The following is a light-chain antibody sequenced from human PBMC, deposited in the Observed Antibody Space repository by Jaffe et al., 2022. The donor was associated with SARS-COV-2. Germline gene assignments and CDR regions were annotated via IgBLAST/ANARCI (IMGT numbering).Light chain of an antibody. CDR1: QSINTW. J-gene: IGKJ1*01. CDR2: KAS. V-gene: IGKV1-5*03. Sequence: DVQMTQSPSTLPASAGDRVTITCRASQSINTWLAWFQQKPGKAPKVLIYKASSLGSGVPSRFSGSGSGTEFTLTISSLQPDDFATYYCQQYSTERWTFGQGTKVEIK. CDR3: QQYSTERWT.